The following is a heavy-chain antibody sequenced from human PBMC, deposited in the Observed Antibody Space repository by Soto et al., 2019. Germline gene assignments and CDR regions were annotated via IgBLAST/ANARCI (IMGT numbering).Heavy chain of an antibody. CDR1: GGSFTSNNW. J-gene: IGHJ5*02. D-gene: IGHD3-3*01. CDR2: IYRTGST. V-gene: IGHV4-4*02. CDR3: ASLGPRPSVDH. Sequence: SETLSLTCAVSGGSFTSNNWWTWVRQPPGRGLEWIGEIYRTGSTNYNPSLKSRVTISLDKSENQFSLKVTSLTAADTAVYYCASLGPRPSVDHWRQRTLVPVSP.